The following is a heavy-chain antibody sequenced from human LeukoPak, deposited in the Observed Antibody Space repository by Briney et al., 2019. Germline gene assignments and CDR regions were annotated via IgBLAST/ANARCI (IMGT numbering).Heavy chain of an antibody. CDR3: AKGRLRYLDWFAY. D-gene: IGHD3-9*01. Sequence: PGGSLRLSCAASGFTFSSYAMSWVRQAPGKRLEWVSAISGSGGSTYYADSVKGRFTISRDNSNSTLYLQINSLRAGDTAVYYCAKGRLRYLDWFAYWGQGTLVTVSS. J-gene: IGHJ4*02. CDR1: GFTFSSYA. V-gene: IGHV3-23*01. CDR2: ISGSGGST.